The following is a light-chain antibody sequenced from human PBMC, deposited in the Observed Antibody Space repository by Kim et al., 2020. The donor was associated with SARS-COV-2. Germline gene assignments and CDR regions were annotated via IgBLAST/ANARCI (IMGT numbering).Light chain of an antibody. V-gene: IGKV3-15*01. J-gene: IGKJ2*01. Sequence: SVSPGERATLSCRASQSLSSSLAWYQQTPGQAPRLLISGASTRATGVPARFSGSGSGTEFTLSISSLQSEDFAVYYCQQYNNVPYTFGQGTKLEI. CDR1: QSLSSS. CDR2: GAS. CDR3: QQYNNVPYT.